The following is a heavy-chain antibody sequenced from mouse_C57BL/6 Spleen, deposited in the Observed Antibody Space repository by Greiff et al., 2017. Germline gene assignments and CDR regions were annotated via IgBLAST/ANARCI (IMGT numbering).Heavy chain of an antibody. D-gene: IGHD2-1*01. CDR1: GYSFTGYY. CDR2: INPSTGGT. J-gene: IGHJ1*03. V-gene: IGHV1-42*01. Sequence: EVQLQQSGPELVKPGASVKISCKASGYSFTGYYMNWVKQSPEKSLEWIGEINPSTGGTTYNQKFKAKATLTVDKSSSTAYMQLKSLTSEDSAVYYCASGDGNYAWYFDVWGTGTTVTVSS. CDR3: ASGDGNYAWYFDV.